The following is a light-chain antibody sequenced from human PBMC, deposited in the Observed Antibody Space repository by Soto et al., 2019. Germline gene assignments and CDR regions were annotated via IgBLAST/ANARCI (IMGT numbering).Light chain of an antibody. CDR2: GAS. CDR3: QHYGASQYT. J-gene: IGKJ2*01. CDR1: QSVISSN. Sequence: IVLTQSPGTLSLSPGETAILSCRASQSVISSNLAWYQQRPGQAPRLLIYGASYRATGIAERFSGSGSGADFRLTISRLEPEDFAVYYCQHYGASQYTFGQGTKLELK. V-gene: IGKV3-20*01.